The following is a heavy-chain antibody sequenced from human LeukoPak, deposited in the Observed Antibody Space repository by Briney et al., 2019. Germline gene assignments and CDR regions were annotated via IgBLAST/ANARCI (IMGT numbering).Heavy chain of an antibody. Sequence: ASVKVSCKASGNTFTSYDINWVRQATGQGLEWMGWMNPNSGNTGYAQKFQGRVTMTRNTSISTAYMELSSLRSEDTAVYYCAREVTAAGTFYFDYWGQGTLVTVSS. V-gene: IGHV1-8*01. D-gene: IGHD6-13*01. CDR2: MNPNSGNT. J-gene: IGHJ4*02. CDR3: AREVTAAGTFYFDY. CDR1: GNTFTSYD.